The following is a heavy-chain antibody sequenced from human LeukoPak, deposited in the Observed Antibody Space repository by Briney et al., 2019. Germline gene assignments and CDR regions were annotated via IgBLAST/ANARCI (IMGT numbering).Heavy chain of an antibody. Sequence: GESLKISCKGSGYSFTSYWIGWVRQMPGKGLEWMGIIYPGDSDTRYSPSFQGQVTISADKSISTAYLQWSSLKASDTAMYYCARLRGATGTGGSWFDPWGQGTLVTVSS. J-gene: IGHJ5*02. V-gene: IGHV5-51*01. CDR1: GYSFTSYW. CDR2: IYPGDSDT. D-gene: IGHD1-1*01. CDR3: ARLRGATGTGGSWFDP.